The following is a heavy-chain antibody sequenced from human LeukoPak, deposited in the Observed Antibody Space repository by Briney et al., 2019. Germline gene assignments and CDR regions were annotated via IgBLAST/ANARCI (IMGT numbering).Heavy chain of an antibody. CDR3: ARGTIAAAGYYYFDY. V-gene: IGHV3-7*04. J-gene: IGHJ4*02. D-gene: IGHD6-13*01. CDR1: GFTFSSYW. Sequence: GGSLRLSCAASGFTFSSYWMSWVRQAPGKGLEWVANIKQDGSEKYYVDSVKGRFTIPRDNAKNSLYLQMNSLRAEDTAVYYCARGTIAAAGYYYFDYWGQGTQVTVS. CDR2: IKQDGSEK.